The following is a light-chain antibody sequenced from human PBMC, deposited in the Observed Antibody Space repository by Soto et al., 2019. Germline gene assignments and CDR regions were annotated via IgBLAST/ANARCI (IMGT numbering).Light chain of an antibody. V-gene: IGKV3-15*01. J-gene: IGKJ2*01. CDR3: QQYNNGPTYT. CDR2: GAS. CDR1: QSISSS. Sequence: EIVMTQSPATLSVSPGERATLSCRASQSISSSLAWYQQKPGQAPRLLIYGASTRATRIPARFSGSGSGTEFTLTISSLQSEDFAVYYCQQYNNGPTYTFGQGTKLEIK.